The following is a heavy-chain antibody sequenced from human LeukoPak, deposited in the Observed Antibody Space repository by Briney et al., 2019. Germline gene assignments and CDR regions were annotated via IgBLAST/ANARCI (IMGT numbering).Heavy chain of an antibody. Sequence: SXKXSGYTFTGYYTHWVRQAPGQGLEWMGXXNPNSGGTNYAQKFQGRVTMTRDTSISTAYMELSRLTSDDTAVYYCAKDSSSWPARGDYFDYWGQGTLVTVSS. D-gene: IGHD6-13*01. J-gene: IGHJ4*02. CDR3: AKDSSSWPARGDYFDY. V-gene: IGHV1-2*02. CDR2: XNPNSGGT. CDR1: GYTFTGYY.